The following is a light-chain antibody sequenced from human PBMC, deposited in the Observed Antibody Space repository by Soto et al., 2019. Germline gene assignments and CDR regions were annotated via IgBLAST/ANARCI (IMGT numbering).Light chain of an antibody. CDR3: QQYDNSLLT. J-gene: IGKJ4*01. V-gene: IGKV3-20*01. Sequence: IVLTQSPDTLSLSPGERATLSCRASQSVSSNYLAWYQQKLGQAPRLLIYDASRRATGIPDRFSGSGSGTDFTLTISRLEPDDFAVYYCQQYDNSLLTFGGGTKVDIK. CDR2: DAS. CDR1: QSVSSNY.